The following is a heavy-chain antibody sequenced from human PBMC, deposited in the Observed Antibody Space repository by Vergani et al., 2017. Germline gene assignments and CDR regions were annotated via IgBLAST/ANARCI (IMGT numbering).Heavy chain of an antibody. Sequence: EVQLLESGGGLVQPGGSLRLSCVASGFTFSSYAMSWVRQAPGKGLEWVSVITGSGGTTFYADSVKGRFTISRDNSKNTLYLQMNSLRAEDTAVYYCAKQYCDSNSCYYYWGQGTLVTGSS. CDR3: AKQYCDSNSCYYY. V-gene: IGHV3-23*01. D-gene: IGHD2-2*01. CDR1: GFTFSSYA. J-gene: IGHJ4*02. CDR2: ITGSGGTT.